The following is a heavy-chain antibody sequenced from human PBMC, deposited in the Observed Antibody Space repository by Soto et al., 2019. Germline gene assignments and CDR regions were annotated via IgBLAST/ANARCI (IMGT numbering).Heavy chain of an antibody. CDR2: TYYRSKWYN. V-gene: IGHV6-1*01. J-gene: IGHJ6*02. CDR1: GDSVSSNSAA. D-gene: IGHD5-18*01. CDR3: ARVVGVAMVLSHEYGMDV. Sequence: TLSLTCAISGDSVSSNSAAWNWIRQSPSRGLEWLGRTYYRSKWYNDYAVSVKSRITINPDTSKNQFSLQLNSVTPEDTAVYYCARVVGVAMVLSHEYGMDVWGQGTTVTVSS.